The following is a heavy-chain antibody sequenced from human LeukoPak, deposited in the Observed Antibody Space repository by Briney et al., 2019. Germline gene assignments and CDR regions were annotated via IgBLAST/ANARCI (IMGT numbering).Heavy chain of an antibody. J-gene: IGHJ4*02. V-gene: IGHV4-4*07. CDR1: GVSISSYY. Sequence: SETLSLACTVSGVSISSYYWSWIRQPAGKGLEWIGRIYISESTNYNPSLESRVTMSVDTSKNQLSLKLSSVTAADTAVYYCARYTAMGLDYWGQGTLVTVSS. CDR2: IYISEST. D-gene: IGHD5-18*01. CDR3: ARYTAMGLDY.